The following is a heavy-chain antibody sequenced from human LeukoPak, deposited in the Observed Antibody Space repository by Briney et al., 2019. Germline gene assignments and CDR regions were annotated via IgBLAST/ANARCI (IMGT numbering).Heavy chain of an antibody. CDR3: ARVRSGYYSDY. V-gene: IGHV3-7*01. CDR2: IKKDGSDK. Sequence: TGGSLRLSCAASGFTFSSYSMNWVRQAPGKALEWVANIKKDGSDKYYVDSVRGRFTISRDNAKNSLYLQMNSLRAEDTAVYYCARVRSGYYSDYWGQGTLVTVSS. CDR1: GFTFSSYS. D-gene: IGHD3-22*01. J-gene: IGHJ4*02.